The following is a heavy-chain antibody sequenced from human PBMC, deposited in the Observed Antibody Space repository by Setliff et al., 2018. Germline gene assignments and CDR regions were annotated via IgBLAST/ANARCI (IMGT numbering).Heavy chain of an antibody. J-gene: IGHJ4*02. CDR1: GDSISSRRNY. CDR2: INRRGST. Sequence: PSETLSLTCTVSGDSISSRRNYWGWFRQPAGKGLEWIGHINRRGSTNFTPSLKSRVTISLDTSKNQFSLNLTSVTAADTALYYCAIGGGYCDFFDCFPFDNWGQGFLVTSPQ. D-gene: IGHD3-16*01. CDR3: AIGGGYCDFFDCFPFDN. V-gene: IGHV4-61*09.